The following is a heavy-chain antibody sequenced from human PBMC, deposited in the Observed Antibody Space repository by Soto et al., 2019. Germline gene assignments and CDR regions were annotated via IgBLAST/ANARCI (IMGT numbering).Heavy chain of an antibody. CDR1: GYTFSSYG. CDR3: ARAVAVPADFDY. CDR2: INPSGGAT. D-gene: IGHD6-19*01. J-gene: IGHJ4*02. Sequence: ASVKVSCKASGYTFSSYGINWVRQAPGQGLEWMGIINPSGGATGYAEKFQGRVTITRDTSASTAYMELSSLRSEDTAVYYCARAVAVPADFDYWGQGALVTVSS. V-gene: IGHV1-46*01.